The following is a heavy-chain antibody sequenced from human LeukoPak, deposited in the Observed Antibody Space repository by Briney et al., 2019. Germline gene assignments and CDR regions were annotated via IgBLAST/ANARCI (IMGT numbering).Heavy chain of an antibody. CDR2: IYPGDSDT. CDR1: GYIFNSYW. V-gene: IGHV5-51*01. CDR3: ARPRDGYNNYFDY. Sequence: PGEFLKISCKGSGYIFNSYWIAWVRQMPGRGLEWIGVIYPGDSDTRYSPSFQGQVTISADKSISTAYLQWSSLKASDTAIYYCARPRDGYNNYFDYWGQGTLVTVSS. J-gene: IGHJ4*02. D-gene: IGHD5-24*01.